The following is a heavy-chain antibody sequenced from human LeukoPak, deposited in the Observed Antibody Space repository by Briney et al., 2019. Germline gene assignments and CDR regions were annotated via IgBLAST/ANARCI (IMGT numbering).Heavy chain of an antibody. CDR3: TTGGSVIVAGTRAFDI. CDR1: AFTFGSNW. J-gene: IGHJ3*02. CDR2: IKSEIDGGAT. Sequence: GGSLRLSCVISAFTFGSNWMSWVRQAPGKGLEWFGRIKSEIDGGATDYAAPVQGRFTVSRDDSQATLYLQMNSLKTEDTAVYYCTTGGSVIVAGTRAFDIWGLGTVVTVSS. V-gene: IGHV3-15*01. D-gene: IGHD5-12*01.